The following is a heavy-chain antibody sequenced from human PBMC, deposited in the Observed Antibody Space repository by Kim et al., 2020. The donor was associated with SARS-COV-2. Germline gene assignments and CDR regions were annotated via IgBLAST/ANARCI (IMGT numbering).Heavy chain of an antibody. CDR1: GFTFSDYY. D-gene: IGHD3-22*01. CDR2: ISSSGSTI. CDR3: ARDKDSSGYLDAFDI. V-gene: IGHV3-11*04. J-gene: IGHJ3*02. Sequence: GGSLRLSCAASGFTFSDYYMSWIRQAPGKGLEWVSYISSSGSTIYYADSVKGRFTISRDNAKNSLYLQMNSLRAEDTAVYYCARDKDSSGYLDAFDIWGQGTMVTASS.